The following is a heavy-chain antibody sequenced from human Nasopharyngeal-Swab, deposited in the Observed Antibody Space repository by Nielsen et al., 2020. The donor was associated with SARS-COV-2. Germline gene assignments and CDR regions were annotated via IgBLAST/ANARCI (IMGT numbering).Heavy chain of an antibody. Sequence: GGSLRLSCAVSGASISSSNWWNWVRQAPGRGLEWLAFISESGTFIHYADSVKGRFTISRVNALNSLFLRMDDLRVDDTALYYCVRDVDKSLVRPTRVSAFDVWGQGTTVTVSS. CDR2: ISESGTFI. CDR3: VRDVDKSLVRPTRVSAFDV. D-gene: IGHD2-8*01. CDR1: GASISSSNW. V-gene: IGHV3-48*03. J-gene: IGHJ3*01.